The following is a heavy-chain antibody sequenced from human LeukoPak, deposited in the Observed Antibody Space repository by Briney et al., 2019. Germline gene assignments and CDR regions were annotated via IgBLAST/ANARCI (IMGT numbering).Heavy chain of an antibody. Sequence: PGGSLRLSCAASGFTFSDYSMNWVRQAPGKGLEWVSSISSSSSYIHYADSLKGRFTISSDNAKNSLYLQMNSLRAEDTGVYYCARGGAARPDYWGQGTLVTVSS. D-gene: IGHD6-6*01. J-gene: IGHJ4*02. CDR3: ARGGAARPDY. V-gene: IGHV3-21*01. CDR1: GFTFSDYS. CDR2: ISSSSSYI.